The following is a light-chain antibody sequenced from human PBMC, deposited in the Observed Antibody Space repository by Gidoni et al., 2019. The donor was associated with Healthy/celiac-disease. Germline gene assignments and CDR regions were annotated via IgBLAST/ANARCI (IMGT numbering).Light chain of an antibody. CDR2: DAS. J-gene: IGKJ1*01. CDR1: QSISSW. CDR3: QQYNRPWT. V-gene: IGKV1-5*01. Sequence: DIQMTQSPSTLSASVGDSVTITCRASQSISSWLAWYQQKPGKAPKLLIYDASSLESGVPSRFSGSGSGTEFTLTISSLQPDDFATYYCQQYNRPWTFGQGTKVEIK.